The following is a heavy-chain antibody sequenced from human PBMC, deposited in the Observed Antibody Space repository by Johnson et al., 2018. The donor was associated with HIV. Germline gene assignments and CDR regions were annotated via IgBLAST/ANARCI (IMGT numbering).Heavy chain of an antibody. V-gene: IGHV3-23*04. D-gene: IGHD3-16*01. J-gene: IGHJ3*02. CDR3: AKDWADQDSLDI. Sequence: VQLVESGGGVVQPGRSLRLSCAASGFTFDDYAMTWVRQAPGQGLEWVSSISADGDSTYYADSVKGRFTISRDNPKNTFYLQMNSLRAEDTAIYYCAKDWADQDSLDIWGQGTMVTVST. CDR1: GFTFDDYA. CDR2: ISADGDST.